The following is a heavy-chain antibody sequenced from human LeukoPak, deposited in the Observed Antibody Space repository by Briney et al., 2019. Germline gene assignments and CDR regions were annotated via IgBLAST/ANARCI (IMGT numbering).Heavy chain of an antibody. CDR2: ISSSSSYI. D-gene: IGHD6-19*01. J-gene: IGHJ4*02. Sequence: PGGSLRLSCAASGFTFSSYSMNWVRQAPGKGLEWVSSISSSSSYIYYADSVKGRFTISRDNAKNSLHLQMNSLRAEDTAVYYCARERGRAGDYWGQGTLVTVSS. V-gene: IGHV3-21*01. CDR3: ARERGRAGDY. CDR1: GFTFSSYS.